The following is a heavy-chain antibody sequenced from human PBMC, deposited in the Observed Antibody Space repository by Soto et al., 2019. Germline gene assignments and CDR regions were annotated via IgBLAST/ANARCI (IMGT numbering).Heavy chain of an antibody. CDR2: IYYSGST. Sequence: SETLSLTCTVSGGSISSSSYYWGWIRQPPGKGLEWIGSIYYSGSTYYNPSLKSRVTISVDTSKNQFSLKLSSVTAADTAVYYCARDSDSSSWYTCMDVWGQGTTVTVSS. CDR1: GGSISSSSYY. V-gene: IGHV4-39*02. J-gene: IGHJ6*02. D-gene: IGHD6-13*01. CDR3: ARDSDSSSWYTCMDV.